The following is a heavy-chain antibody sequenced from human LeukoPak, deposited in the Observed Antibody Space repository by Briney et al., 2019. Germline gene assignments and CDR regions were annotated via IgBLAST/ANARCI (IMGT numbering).Heavy chain of an antibody. D-gene: IGHD3-10*01. Sequence: PGGPLRLSCAASGFTLSSYAMSWVRQAPGKGLEWVSGIHGSGGGTYYADSVKGRFTISRDNSKNTLYLQMNSLRAEDTALYYCAKQGVDPYNWFDPWGQGTLVTVSS. CDR1: GFTLSSYA. CDR2: IHGSGGGT. CDR3: AKQGVDPYNWFDP. J-gene: IGHJ5*02. V-gene: IGHV3-23*01.